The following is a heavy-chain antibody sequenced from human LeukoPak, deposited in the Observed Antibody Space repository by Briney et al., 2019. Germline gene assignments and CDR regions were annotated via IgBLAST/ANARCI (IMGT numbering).Heavy chain of an antibody. D-gene: IGHD2-15*01. CDR3: ARGLCSGGSCYSEHYYYGMDV. J-gene: IGHJ6*02. CDR1: GGSISSYY. Sequence: PSETLSVTCTVSGGSISSYYWSWIRQPAGKGLEWIGRIYTSGSTNYNPSLKSRVTMSVDTSKNQFSLKLSSVTAADTAVYYCARGLCSGGSCYSEHYYYGMDVWGQGTTVTVSS. CDR2: IYTSGST. V-gene: IGHV4-4*07.